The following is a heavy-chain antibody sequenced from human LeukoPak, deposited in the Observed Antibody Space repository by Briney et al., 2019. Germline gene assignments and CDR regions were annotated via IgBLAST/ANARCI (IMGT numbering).Heavy chain of an antibody. CDR3: ARAFCSGGSCYSFDY. J-gene: IGHJ4*02. D-gene: IGHD2-15*01. CDR2: ISGSGGST. CDR1: GFTFSSYA. Sequence: GGSLRLSCAASGFTFSSYAMSWVRQAPGKGLEWVSAISGSGGSTYYADSVKGRFTISRGNAKNSLYLQMNSLRAEDTAVYYCARAFCSGGSCYSFDYWGQGTLVTVSS. V-gene: IGHV3-23*01.